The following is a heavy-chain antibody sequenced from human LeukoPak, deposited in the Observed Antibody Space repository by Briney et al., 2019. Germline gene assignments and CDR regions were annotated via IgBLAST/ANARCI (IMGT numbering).Heavy chain of an antibody. J-gene: IGHJ4*02. CDR3: AKDLSAAGSPYFDY. D-gene: IGHD6-13*01. V-gene: IGHV3-23*01. CDR2: ISSSSSST. CDR1: GFTFSSYA. Sequence: GGSLSLSCAASGFTFSSYAVRWVRQAPGEGLEWVSAISSSSSSTYYAASVKGRFTISRDNSKNTLYLQMNSLRAEDTAVYYCAKDLSAAGSPYFDYWGQGTLVTVSS.